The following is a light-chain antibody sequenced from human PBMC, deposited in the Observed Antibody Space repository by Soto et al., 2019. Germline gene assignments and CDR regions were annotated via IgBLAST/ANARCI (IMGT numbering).Light chain of an antibody. V-gene: IGKV1-39*01. CDR1: QTIFTY. Sequence: DVQMTQSPSSLSASIGDRVTITCRASQTIFTYLNWYQHIPGKAPKLLIYSASKLQTGVPSRFSVSGSGTEFTLTISSLQPEDFATYYRQKSYRTLWPFGPGTRVDIK. CDR2: SAS. CDR3: QKSYRTLWP. J-gene: IGKJ1*01.